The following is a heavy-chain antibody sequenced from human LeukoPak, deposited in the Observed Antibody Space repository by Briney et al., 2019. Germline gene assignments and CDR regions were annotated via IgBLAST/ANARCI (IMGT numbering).Heavy chain of an antibody. CDR3: ASGYGDYSPDY. V-gene: IGHV1-2*02. CDR2: INPNSDGS. Sequence: ASVKVSCKASGYTFTGYYMHWVRQAPGQGIEWMGWINPNSDGSSYAQKFQGRVTMTRDTSISTAYMELNRLRSDDTAVYYCASGYGDYSPDYWGQGTLVTVSS. CDR1: GYTFTGYY. J-gene: IGHJ4*02. D-gene: IGHD4-17*01.